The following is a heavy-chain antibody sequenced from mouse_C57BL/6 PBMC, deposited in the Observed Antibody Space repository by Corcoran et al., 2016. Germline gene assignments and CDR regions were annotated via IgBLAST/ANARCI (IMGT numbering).Heavy chain of an antibody. CDR1: GYTFTTYG. D-gene: IGHD1-1*01. CDR2: TNTYSGVK. V-gene: IGHV9-3*01. CDR3: ARSITTVVATDY. Sequence: QIQLVQSGPELKKPGETVKISCKASGYTFTTYGMSWVKQAPGKGLKWMGWTNTYSGVKTYADDFKGRFAFSLETSASTAYLQINNLKNEDTATYYWARSITTVVATDYWGQCTTLTVSS. J-gene: IGHJ2*01.